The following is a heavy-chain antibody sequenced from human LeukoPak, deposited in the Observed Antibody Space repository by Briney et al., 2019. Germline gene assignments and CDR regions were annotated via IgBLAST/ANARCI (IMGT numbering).Heavy chain of an antibody. J-gene: IGHJ2*01. CDR3: ARGFSGRPPRTFDL. Sequence: SETLSLTCTVSGYSISSGYYWGWIRQPPGKGLEWIGSIYHSGSTYYNPPLKSRVTISLDTSKNQFSLNLSSVTAADTAVYYCARGFSGRPPRTFDLWGRGTLVTVSS. V-gene: IGHV4-38-2*02. CDR1: GYSISSGYY. CDR2: IYHSGST. D-gene: IGHD6-19*01.